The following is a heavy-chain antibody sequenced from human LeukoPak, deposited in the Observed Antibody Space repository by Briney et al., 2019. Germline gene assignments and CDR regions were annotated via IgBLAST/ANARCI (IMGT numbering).Heavy chain of an antibody. J-gene: IGHJ4*02. D-gene: IGHD2-2*02. CDR1: GFTFSSYA. CDR3: AKDRWDIVVVPAAIMDF. V-gene: IGHV3-23*01. CDR2: ISGSRNNT. Sequence: AGGSLRLSCAASGFTFSSYAMAWVRQAPGKGLEWVSAISGSRNNTYYADSVKGRFTISRDNSKNTLYLQMYSLRAEDTAVYYCAKDRWDIVVVPAAIMDFWGQGTLVTVSS.